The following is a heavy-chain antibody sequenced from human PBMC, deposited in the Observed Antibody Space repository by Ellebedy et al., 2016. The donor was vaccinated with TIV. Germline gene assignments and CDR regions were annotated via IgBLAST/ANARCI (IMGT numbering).Heavy chain of an antibody. Sequence: AASVKVSCKASGYTFTSYDINWVRQATGQGLEWMGWMNPNSGNTGYAQKFQGRVTITRNTSISTAYMELSSLRAEDTAVYYCAKEREPAVAADYWGQGTLVTVSS. CDR1: GYTFTSYD. V-gene: IGHV1-8*03. D-gene: IGHD6-19*01. J-gene: IGHJ4*02. CDR2: MNPNSGNT. CDR3: AKEREPAVAADY.